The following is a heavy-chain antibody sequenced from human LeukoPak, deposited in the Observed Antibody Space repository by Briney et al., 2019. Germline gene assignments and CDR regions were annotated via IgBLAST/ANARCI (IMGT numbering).Heavy chain of an antibody. J-gene: IGHJ5*02. CDR3: ARGLGSSMGNWFDP. CDR2: IYTSGST. V-gene: IGHV4-4*07. CDR1: GGSISSYY. D-gene: IGHD1-26*01. Sequence: SETLSLTCTVSGGSISSYYWSWIRQPAGKGLGWIGRIYTSGSTNYNPSLKSRVTMSVDTSKNQFSLKLSSVTAADTAVYYCARGLGSSMGNWFDPWGQGTLVTVSS.